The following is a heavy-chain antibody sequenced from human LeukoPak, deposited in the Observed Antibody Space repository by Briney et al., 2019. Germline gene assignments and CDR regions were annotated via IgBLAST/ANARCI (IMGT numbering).Heavy chain of an antibody. CDR1: GFTFSTFS. D-gene: IGHD1-7*01. Sequence: GGSLRLSCAASGFTFSTFSMNWVRQTPREGLEWVSAISGSDSDIYYADSVKGRFTISRDNPKRSLYLQMNSLRAEDTAVYYCARRTFPNDAFDVWGQGTVVTVSS. J-gene: IGHJ3*01. CDR3: ARRTFPNDAFDV. CDR2: ISGSDSDI. V-gene: IGHV3-21*01.